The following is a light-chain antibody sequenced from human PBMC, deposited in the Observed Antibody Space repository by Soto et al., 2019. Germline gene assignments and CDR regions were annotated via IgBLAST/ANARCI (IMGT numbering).Light chain of an antibody. CDR3: CSYAGSDTWV. J-gene: IGLJ3*02. CDR2: EGN. Sequence: QSALTQHASVSGSPGQSITISCTGTSSDVGCYNLVSWYQQHPVKTPKLMIYEGNKRPSGVSNRFSGSKSGNTASLTISGLQAEDEADYYCCSYAGSDTWVFGGGTKLTVL. CDR1: SSDVGCYNL. V-gene: IGLV2-23*01.